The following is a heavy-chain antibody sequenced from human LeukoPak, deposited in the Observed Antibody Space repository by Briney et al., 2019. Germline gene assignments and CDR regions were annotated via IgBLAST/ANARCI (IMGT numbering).Heavy chain of an antibody. D-gene: IGHD4-17*01. Sequence: SETLSLTCTVSGGSISSYYWSWIRRPPGKGLEWIGYIYYSGSTNYNPSLKSRVTISVDTSKNQFSLKLSSVTAADTAVYYCARPRGYGDYFDAFDIWGQGTMVTVSS. CDR3: ARPRGYGDYFDAFDI. CDR2: IYYSGST. CDR1: GGSISSYY. J-gene: IGHJ3*02. V-gene: IGHV4-59*01.